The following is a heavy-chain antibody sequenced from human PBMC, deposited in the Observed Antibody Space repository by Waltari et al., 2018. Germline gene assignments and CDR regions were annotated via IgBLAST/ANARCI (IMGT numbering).Heavy chain of an antibody. J-gene: IGHJ6*03. CDR1: GGSISSYY. CDR2: IYYSGST. D-gene: IGHD6-19*01. V-gene: IGHV4-59*01. CDR3: ARGGWKRFNYYYYMDV. Sequence: QVQLQESGPGLVKPSETLSLTYTVSGGSISSYYWSWIRQPPGKGLEWIGYIYYSGSTNYNPSLKSRVTISVDTSKNQFSLKLSSVTAADTAVYYCARGGWKRFNYYYYMDVWGKGTTVTVSS.